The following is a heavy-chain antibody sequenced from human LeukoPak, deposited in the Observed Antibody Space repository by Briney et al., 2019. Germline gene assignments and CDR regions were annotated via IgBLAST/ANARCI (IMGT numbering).Heavy chain of an antibody. CDR1: GFTFSSYS. Sequence: GGSLRLSCAASGFTFSSYSMNWVRQAPGKGLEWVSYISSSSSTIYYADSVKGRFIISRDDAKNSLYLQMNSLRDEDTAVYYCARDQNAVIVFDYWGQGTLVTVSS. J-gene: IGHJ4*02. D-gene: IGHD1-26*01. CDR3: ARDQNAVIVFDY. V-gene: IGHV3-48*02. CDR2: ISSSSSTI.